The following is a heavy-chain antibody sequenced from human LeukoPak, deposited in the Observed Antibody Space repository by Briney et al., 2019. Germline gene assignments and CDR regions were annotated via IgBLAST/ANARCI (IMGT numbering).Heavy chain of an antibody. D-gene: IGHD3-10*01. J-gene: IGHJ6*02. CDR1: GFTVSSNY. Sequence: GGSLRLSCAASGFTVSSNYMSWVRQAPGKGLECVSVLYSGGSTCYADSVKGRFTIFRDNSKNTLYLQMNSLRAEDTAVYYCARESQWFGESLYGMDVWGQGTTVTVSS. V-gene: IGHV3-66*01. CDR2: LYSGGST. CDR3: ARESQWFGESLYGMDV.